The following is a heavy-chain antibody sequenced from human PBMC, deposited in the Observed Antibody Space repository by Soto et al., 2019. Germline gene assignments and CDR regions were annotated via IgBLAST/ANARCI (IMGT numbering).Heavy chain of an antibody. V-gene: IGHV3-30*18. D-gene: IGHD3-3*01. J-gene: IGHJ6*02. CDR2: ISYDGSNK. CDR3: AKEVWSGPMDV. Sequence: QVQLVESGGGVVQPGRSLRLSCAASGFTFSSYGMHWVRQAPGKGLEWVAVISYDGSNKYYADSVKGRFTISRDNSKNTRYLQMNILRAEDTAVYYCAKEVWSGPMDVWGQGTTVTVSS. CDR1: GFTFSSYG.